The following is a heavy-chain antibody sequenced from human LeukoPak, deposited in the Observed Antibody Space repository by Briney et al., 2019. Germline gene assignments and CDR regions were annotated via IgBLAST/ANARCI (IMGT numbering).Heavy chain of an antibody. D-gene: IGHD6-19*01. Sequence: ASVKVSCKASGYTFTGYYMHWVRQAPGQGLEWMGWMNPNSGGTNYAQKFQGRVTMTRDTSISTAYMELSRLRSDDTAVYYCARARRVAVADHNWFDPWGQGTLVTVSS. CDR1: GYTFTGYY. CDR2: MNPNSGGT. V-gene: IGHV1-2*02. J-gene: IGHJ5*02. CDR3: ARARRVAVADHNWFDP.